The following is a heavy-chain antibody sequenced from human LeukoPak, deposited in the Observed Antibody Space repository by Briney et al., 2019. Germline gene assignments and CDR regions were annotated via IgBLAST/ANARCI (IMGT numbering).Heavy chain of an antibody. Sequence: SETLSLTCTVSGGSISSYYWSWIRQPPGKGLEWIGEINHSGSTNYNPSLKSRVTISVDTSKNQFSLRLTSVTAADTAVYYCAREYVTMVRDVIIMNSYYYYMDVWGKGTTVTISS. CDR3: AREYVTMVRDVIIMNSYYYYMDV. D-gene: IGHD3-10*01. V-gene: IGHV4-34*01. CDR1: GGSISSYY. J-gene: IGHJ6*03. CDR2: INHSGST.